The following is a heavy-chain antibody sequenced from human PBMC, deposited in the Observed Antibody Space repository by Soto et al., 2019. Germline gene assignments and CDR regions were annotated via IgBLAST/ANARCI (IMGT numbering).Heavy chain of an antibody. CDR1: GGTFSSYV. D-gene: IGHD6-6*01. J-gene: IGHJ6*03. CDR2: IVPMFGIP. CDR3: ASGPYTSSSGGYYYYYMDV. V-gene: IGHV1-69*02. Sequence: QVQLVQSGAEVKKPGSSVKVSCKASGGTFSSYVINWVRQAPGQGLEWMGRIVPMFGIPNFAPKFQGRVTMTADRSTTTAYMELSSLRSEDTAVYYCASGPYTSSSGGYYYYYMDVWGKGTTVTVSS.